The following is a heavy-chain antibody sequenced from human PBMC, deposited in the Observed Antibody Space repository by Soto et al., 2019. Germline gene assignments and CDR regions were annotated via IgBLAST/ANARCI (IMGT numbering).Heavy chain of an antibody. CDR2: IWYAGSNR. J-gene: IGHJ4*02. V-gene: IGHV3-33*01. CDR3: ARQVLDYYDPPIDF. CDR1: GFTLGSYG. D-gene: IGHD3-22*01. Sequence: QEQLVESGGGVVQPGGSLRLSCAASGFTLGSYGIHWVRQAPGKGLEWVAVIWYAGSNRYYGDSVKGRFTISRDNSKNMGCLQMSSLRVEATAAYYCARQVLDYYDPPIDFWGQGTLVTVSP.